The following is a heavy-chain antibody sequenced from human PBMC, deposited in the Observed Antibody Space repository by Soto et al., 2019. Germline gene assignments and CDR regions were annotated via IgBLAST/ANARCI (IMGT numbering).Heavy chain of an antibody. CDR2: IIPIFGTA. Sequence: ASVKASCKASGGTFSSYAISWVRQAPGQGLEWMGGIIPIFGTANYAQKFQGRVTITADESTSTAYMELSSLRSEDTAVYYCASVLVIKSDYYYGMDVWGQGTTVTVSS. CDR3: ASVLVIKSDYYYGMDV. D-gene: IGHD3-22*01. CDR1: GGTFSSYA. V-gene: IGHV1-69*13. J-gene: IGHJ6*02.